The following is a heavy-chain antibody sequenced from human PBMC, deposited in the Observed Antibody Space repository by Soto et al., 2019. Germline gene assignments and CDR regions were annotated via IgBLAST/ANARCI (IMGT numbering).Heavy chain of an antibody. D-gene: IGHD2-21*01. CDR2: INPNGGST. V-gene: IGHV1-46*01. Sequence: QVQLVQSGAEVKKPGASVKISCKASGYTFIHYYIHWVRQAPGQGLEWMAIINPNGGSTTYAQKFQGRVTVTSDTSTTTVSMELNSLESDATAVYFCARSLLQGDFWGQGTLVTVSS. CDR3: ARSLLQGDF. CDR1: GYTFIHYY. J-gene: IGHJ4*02.